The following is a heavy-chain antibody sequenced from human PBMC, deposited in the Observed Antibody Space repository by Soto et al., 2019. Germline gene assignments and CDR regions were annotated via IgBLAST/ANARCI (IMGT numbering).Heavy chain of an antibody. V-gene: IGHV4-39*01. CDR2: MYYSGTT. J-gene: IGHJ4*02. Sequence: SETLSLTCTVSGGSITSGSSCWGWIRQPPGQGLEWIGTMYYSGTTYYNPSLKSRVTISVDTSNNQFSLKLSSVTATDTSVYYCASLSTVEIPPLAWGQGTLVTVSS. CDR3: ASLSTVEIPPLA. CDR1: GGSITSGSSC. D-gene: IGHD4-17*01.